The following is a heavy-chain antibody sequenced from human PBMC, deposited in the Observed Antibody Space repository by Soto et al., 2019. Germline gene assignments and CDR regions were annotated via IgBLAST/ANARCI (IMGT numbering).Heavy chain of an antibody. J-gene: IGHJ4*02. CDR1: GFTFSSYG. D-gene: IGHD5-12*01. CDR2: ISYDGSNK. CDR3: AHPVATVSY. V-gene: IGHV3-30*03. Sequence: QVQLVESGGGVVQPGRSLRLSCAASGFTFSSYGMHWVRQAPGKGLEWVAVISYDGSNKYYADSVKGRFTISRDNSKNTLYLQMNSLRAEDTAVYYCAHPVATVSYWGQGTLVTVSS.